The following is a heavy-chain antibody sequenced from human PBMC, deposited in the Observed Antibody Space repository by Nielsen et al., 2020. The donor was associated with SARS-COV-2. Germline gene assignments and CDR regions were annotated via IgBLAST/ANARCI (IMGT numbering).Heavy chain of an antibody. CDR2: ISYDGSNK. D-gene: IGHD3-22*01. CDR1: GFTFSSYA. CDR3: ARAADYYDSSGSIATFFDY. V-gene: IGHV3-30-3*01. Sequence: GGSLRLSCAASGFTFSSYAMHWVRQAPGKGLEWVAVISYDGSNKYYADSVKGRFTISRDNSKNTLYLQMNSLRAEDTAVYYCARAADYYDSSGSIATFFDYWGQGTLVTVSS. J-gene: IGHJ4*02.